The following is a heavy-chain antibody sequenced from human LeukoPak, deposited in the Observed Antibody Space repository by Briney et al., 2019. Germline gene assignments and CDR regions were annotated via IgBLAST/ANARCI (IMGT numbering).Heavy chain of an antibody. V-gene: IGHV4-59*08. J-gene: IGHJ4*02. CDR2: IYYSGTT. CDR1: GGSISTYY. D-gene: IGHD6-13*01. CDR3: ARGYSSTWFKTWDF. Sequence: PSETLSLTCTVSGGSISTYYWSWIRQPPGKGLEWIGYIYYSGTTNYNPSLKSRVTISVDTSKNQFSLKLTPVTAADTAVYYCARGYSSTWFKTWDFWGQGTLVTVSS.